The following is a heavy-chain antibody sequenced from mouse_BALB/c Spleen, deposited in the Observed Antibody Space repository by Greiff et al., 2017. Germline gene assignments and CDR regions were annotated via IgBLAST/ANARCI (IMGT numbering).Heavy chain of an antibody. J-gene: IGHJ1*01. Sequence: EVKLEESGPGLVKPSQSLSLTCSVTGYSITSGYYWNWIRQFPGNKLEWMGYISYDGSNNYNPSLKNRISITRDTSKNQFFLKLNSVTTEDTATYYCARAGGSSSLYWYFDVWGAGTTVTVSS. CDR1: GYSITSGYY. D-gene: IGHD1-1*01. CDR3: ARAGGSSSLYWYFDV. CDR2: ISYDGSN. V-gene: IGHV3-6*02.